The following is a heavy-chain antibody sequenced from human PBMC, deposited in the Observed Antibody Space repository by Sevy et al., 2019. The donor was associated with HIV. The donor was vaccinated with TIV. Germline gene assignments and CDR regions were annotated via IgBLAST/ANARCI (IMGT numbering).Heavy chain of an antibody. V-gene: IGHV3-73*01. Sequence: GGSLRLSCAASGFTFSDSTMHWVRQASGKGLEWVGRIRRKGNSYATAYAASLIGRFTISRDDSKNTAYLQMNSLKTEDTAVYYCINGDLDYWGRGTLVTVSS. D-gene: IGHD4-17*01. CDR3: INGDLDY. CDR2: IRRKGNSYAT. CDR1: GFTFSDST. J-gene: IGHJ4*02.